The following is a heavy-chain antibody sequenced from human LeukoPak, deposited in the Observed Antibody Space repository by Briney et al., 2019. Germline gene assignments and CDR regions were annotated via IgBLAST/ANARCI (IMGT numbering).Heavy chain of an antibody. CDR2: IYYSGST. D-gene: IGHD3-22*01. V-gene: IGHV4-39*07. CDR3: ARDRRYYYDSSGYAFDI. Sequence: SETLSLTCTVSGGSISSSSYYWGWIRQPPGKGLEWIGSIYYSGSTYYNPSLKSRVTISVDTSKNQFSLKLSSVTAADTAVYYCARDRRYYYDSSGYAFDIWGQGTMVTVSS. CDR1: GGSISSSSYY. J-gene: IGHJ3*02.